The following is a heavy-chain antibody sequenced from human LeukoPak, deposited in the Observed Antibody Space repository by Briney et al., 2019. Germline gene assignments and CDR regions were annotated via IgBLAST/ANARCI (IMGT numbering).Heavy chain of an antibody. CDR3: AREDTAMVIGLFSYYYGMDV. J-gene: IGHJ6*02. CDR2: ISXXGSNK. Sequence: GGSLRLSCAASGFTFSSYAILWVRQAPXXXXXWVAVISXXGSNKYYADSVKGRFTISRDNSKNTLYLQMNSLRAEDTAVYYCAREDTAMVIGLFSYYYGMDVWGQGTTVTVSS. V-gene: IGHV3-30-3*01. CDR1: GFTFSSYA. D-gene: IGHD5-18*01.